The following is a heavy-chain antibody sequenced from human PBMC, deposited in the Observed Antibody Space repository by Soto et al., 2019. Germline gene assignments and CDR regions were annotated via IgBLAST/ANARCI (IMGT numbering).Heavy chain of an antibody. Sequence: SETLSLTCTVSGGSVSSGSYYWSWIRQPPGKGLEWIGYIYYSGSTNYNPSLKSRVTISVDTSKNQFSLRLSSVTAADTAVYYCARRTIFGVAPFDYWGQGTLVTVSS. CDR2: IYYSGST. D-gene: IGHD3-3*01. CDR3: ARRTIFGVAPFDY. J-gene: IGHJ4*02. CDR1: GGSVSSGSYY. V-gene: IGHV4-61*01.